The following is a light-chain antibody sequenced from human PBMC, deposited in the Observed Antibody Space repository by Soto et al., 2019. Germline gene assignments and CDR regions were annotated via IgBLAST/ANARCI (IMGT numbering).Light chain of an antibody. J-gene: IGKJ1*01. CDR2: KAS. V-gene: IGKV1-5*03. CDR1: QSISSW. CDR3: QQSYSTPKT. Sequence: DIKMNQSPSTLSASVGDRVTVTCRASQSISSWLAWYQQKAGKAPKLLIYKASALESGVPSRFSGSGSGTDFTLTISSLQPEDFATYYCQQSYSTPKTFGQGTKVDIK.